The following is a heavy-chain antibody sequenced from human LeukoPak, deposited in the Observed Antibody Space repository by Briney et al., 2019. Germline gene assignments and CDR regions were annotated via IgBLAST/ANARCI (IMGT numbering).Heavy chain of an antibody. D-gene: IGHD5-18*01. CDR2: ISGSGGST. CDR3: ARDRRSPQLWLVGGNWFDP. Sequence: PGGSLRLSCVASGFTFSSYAMTWVRQAPGKGLEWVAAISGSGGSTDYADSVKGRFTISRDNSKNTLYLQMNSLRAEDTAVYYCARDRRSPQLWLVGGNWFDPWGQGTLVTVSS. CDR1: GFTFSSYA. J-gene: IGHJ5*02. V-gene: IGHV3-23*01.